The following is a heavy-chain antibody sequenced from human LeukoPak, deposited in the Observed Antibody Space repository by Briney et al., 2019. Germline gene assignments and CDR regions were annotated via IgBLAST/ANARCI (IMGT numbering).Heavy chain of an antibody. CDR1: GFSFGDFG. D-gene: IGHD6-19*01. V-gene: IGHV3-23*01. CDR2: ISGRGGST. J-gene: IGHJ5*02. Sequence: GGSLRLSCAASGFSFGDFGMSWVRQAPGKGLEWVSGISGRGGSTYYADSVKGRFTISRDDSKNTLYLQMNSLRAEDTAVYYCAATYSYSSGWYLWGQGTLVTVSS. CDR3: AATYSYSSGWYL.